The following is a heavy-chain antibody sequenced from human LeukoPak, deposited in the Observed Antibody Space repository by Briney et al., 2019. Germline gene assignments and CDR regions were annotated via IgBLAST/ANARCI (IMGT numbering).Heavy chain of an antibody. CDR1: GYTFTGYY. D-gene: IGHD6-13*01. J-gene: IGHJ5*02. CDR2: INPNSGGT. CDR3: ARDLWQQLPACTLDP. Sequence: ASVKVSCKASGYTFTGYYMHWVRQAPGQGLEWMGWINPNSGGTNYAQKFQGRVTMTRDTSISTAYMELRRLRSDDTAVYYCARDLWQQLPACTLDPWGQGTLVTVSS. V-gene: IGHV1-2*02.